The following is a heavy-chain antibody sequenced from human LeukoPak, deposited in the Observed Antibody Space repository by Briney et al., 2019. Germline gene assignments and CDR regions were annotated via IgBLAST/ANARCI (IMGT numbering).Heavy chain of an antibody. CDR3: ARETPEVAPIDY. J-gene: IGHJ4*02. D-gene: IGHD5-12*01. V-gene: IGHV3-23*01. Sequence: GGSLRLSCAVSGFTFTTYAMSWVRQALGKGLEWVSAISGRGGSTFYADSVKGRFTISRDNSKNMLYLQMSSLRAEDTALYYCARETPEVAPIDYWGQGTLVTVSS. CDR2: ISGRGGST. CDR1: GFTFTTYA.